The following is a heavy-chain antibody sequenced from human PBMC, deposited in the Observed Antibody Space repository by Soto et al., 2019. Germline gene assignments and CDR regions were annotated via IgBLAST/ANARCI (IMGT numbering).Heavy chain of an antibody. CDR1: RFTFSTYA. D-gene: IGHD3-16*01. J-gene: IGHJ4*02. Sequence: QVQLVESGGGVVQPGRSLRLSCAASRFTFSTYAMHWVRQAPGKGLEWVAVISYDGSNKYYADSVKGRFTISRDNSKNPLCLQMNSLRAEDTAVYYCARAGYGGGHCFDYWGQGTLVTVSS. CDR3: ARAGYGGGHCFDY. CDR2: ISYDGSNK. V-gene: IGHV3-30*04.